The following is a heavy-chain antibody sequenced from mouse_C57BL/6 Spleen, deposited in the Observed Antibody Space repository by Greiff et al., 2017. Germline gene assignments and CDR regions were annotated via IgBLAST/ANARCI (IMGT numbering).Heavy chain of an antibody. J-gene: IGHJ4*01. CDR3: ARSTTVVEDAMDY. D-gene: IGHD1-1*01. V-gene: IGHV5-17*01. CDR1: GFTFSDYG. CDR2: ISSGSSTI. Sequence: EVMLVESGGGLVKPGGSLKLSCAASGFTFSDYGMHWVRQVPEKGLEWVAYISSGSSTIYYADTVKGRFTISRDNAKNTLFLQMTSLRSEDTAMYYCARSTTVVEDAMDYWGQGTSVTVSS.